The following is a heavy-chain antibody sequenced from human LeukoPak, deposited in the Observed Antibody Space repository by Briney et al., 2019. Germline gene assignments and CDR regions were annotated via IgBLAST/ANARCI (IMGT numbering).Heavy chain of an antibody. CDR3: ARCVAVAGTGPETHYYYGMDV. J-gene: IGHJ6*02. D-gene: IGHD6-19*01. CDR2: INPSGGST. CDR1: GYTFTSYY. V-gene: IGHV1-46*01. Sequence: ASVKVSCKASGYTFTSYYMHWVRQAPGQGLGWMGIINPSGGSTSYAQKFQGRVTMTRDTSTSTVYMELSSLRSEDTAVYYCARCVAVAGTGPETHYYYGMDVWGQGTTVTVSS.